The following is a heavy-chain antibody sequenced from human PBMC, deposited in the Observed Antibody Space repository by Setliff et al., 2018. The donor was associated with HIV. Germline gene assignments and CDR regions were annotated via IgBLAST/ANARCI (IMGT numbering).Heavy chain of an antibody. CDR2: INCENGDT. Sequence: GASVKVSCKTSGYTFTSYYVNWVRQAPGQGLEWMGIINCENGDTTYAQNFKDRVTVTRDTSTSTVYMDLCSLRPEDTAVYYCARESQTGTGSYLAWGQGTLVTVS. J-gene: IGHJ4*02. D-gene: IGHD3-10*01. CDR1: GYTFTSYY. V-gene: IGHV1-46*01. CDR3: ARESQTGTGSYLA.